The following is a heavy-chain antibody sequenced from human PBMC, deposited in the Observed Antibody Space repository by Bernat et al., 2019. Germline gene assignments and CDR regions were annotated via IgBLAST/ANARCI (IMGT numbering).Heavy chain of an antibody. CDR2: IYYSGST. CDR3: ARHKVQRPCIGVAGTFFDY. CDR1: GGSISSSSYY. Sequence: QLQLQESGPGLVKPSETLSLTCTVSGGSISSSSYYWGWIRQPPGKGLEWIGSIYYSGSTYYNPSLKSRVTISVDTSKKQFSRKLSSVTAADTAVYYCARHKVQRPCIGVAGTFFDYWGQGTLVTVSS. D-gene: IGHD6-19*01. V-gene: IGHV4-39*01. J-gene: IGHJ4*02.